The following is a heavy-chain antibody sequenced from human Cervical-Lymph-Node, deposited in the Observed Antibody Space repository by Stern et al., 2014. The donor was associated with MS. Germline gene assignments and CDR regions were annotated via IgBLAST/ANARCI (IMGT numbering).Heavy chain of an antibody. CDR1: GYTFTSYW. CDR3: ARQRYFDY. J-gene: IGHJ4*02. Sequence: EVQLEESGPEVKRPGESLKISCQASGYTFTSYWIGWVRQMPGKGLEWIAIIFPGGSDIRYSPSFQGQVTISADKSSSTAYWQWNNLKASDTAIYYCARQRYFDYWGQGTLVTVSS. CDR2: IFPGGSDI. V-gene: IGHV5-51*01.